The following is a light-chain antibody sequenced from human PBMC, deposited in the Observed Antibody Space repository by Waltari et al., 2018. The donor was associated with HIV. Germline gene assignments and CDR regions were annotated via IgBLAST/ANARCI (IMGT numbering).Light chain of an antibody. Sequence: QSVLAQPPSVSGAQGQRVTISCTGSRSNLGSGYDVHWYQQIPGAAPRLLIYGNINRPSGVPDRFSGSKSGTSAVLTITGLQAEDEADYYCQSYDGSLSALYVFGTGTRVIVL. V-gene: IGLV1-40*01. CDR2: GNI. CDR1: RSNLGSGYD. J-gene: IGLJ1*01. CDR3: QSYDGSLSALYV.